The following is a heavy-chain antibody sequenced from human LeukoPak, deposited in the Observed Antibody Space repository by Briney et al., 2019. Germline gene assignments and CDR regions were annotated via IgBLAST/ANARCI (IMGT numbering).Heavy chain of an antibody. CDR3: ARRGLVPAFDI. CDR1: GFTFSSFW. D-gene: IGHD2-2*01. CDR2: VNNDGNVT. J-gene: IGHJ3*02. Sequence: GGSLRLSCAASGFTFSSFWMHWVRQAPGKGLVWLARVNNDGNVTTYADSVRGRFTISRDNAKKTLYLQMNSLGADDTAVYYCARRGLVPAFDIWGQGTMVAVSS. V-gene: IGHV3-74*03.